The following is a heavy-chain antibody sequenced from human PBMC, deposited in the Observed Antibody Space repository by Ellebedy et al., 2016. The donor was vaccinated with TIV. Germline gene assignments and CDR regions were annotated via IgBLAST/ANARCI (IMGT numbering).Heavy chain of an antibody. CDR2: ISYDGDDK. D-gene: IGHD6-19*01. CDR1: GFTFSSHA. V-gene: IGHV3-30*04. CDR3: ARDAVPNFYYYGMDV. Sequence: GESLKISXAASGFTFSSHAMHWVRQAPGKGLEWVAVISYDGDDKYYADSVKGRFTISRDDSKNTLYLQLNSLKAEDTAVYSCARDAVPNFYYYGMDVWGQGTTVTVSS. J-gene: IGHJ6*02.